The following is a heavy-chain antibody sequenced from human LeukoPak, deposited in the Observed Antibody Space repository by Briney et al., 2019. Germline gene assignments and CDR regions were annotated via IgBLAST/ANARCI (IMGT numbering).Heavy chain of an antibody. D-gene: IGHD3-22*01. J-gene: IGHJ4*02. CDR2: IYYSGST. Sequence: SETLSLTCTVSGGSISSYYWSWIRQPPRKGLEWIGYIYYSGSTNYNPSLKSRVTISVDTSKNQFSLKLSSVTAADTAVYYCASYDSSGYYYDYWGQGTLVTVSS. CDR3: ASYDSSGYYYDY. V-gene: IGHV4-59*01. CDR1: GGSISSYY.